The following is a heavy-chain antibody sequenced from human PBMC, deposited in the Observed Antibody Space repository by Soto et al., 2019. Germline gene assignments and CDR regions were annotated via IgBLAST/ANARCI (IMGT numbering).Heavy chain of an antibody. Sequence: PGGSLRLSCTASGFTFGDYAMSWFRQAPGKGLEWVGFIRSKAYGGTTEYAASVKGRFTISRDDSKSIAYLQMNSLKTEDTAVYYCTRDFTPLPMGTFDYWGQGTLVTVSS. CDR2: IRSKAYGGTT. D-gene: IGHD1-1*01. J-gene: IGHJ4*02. CDR1: GFTFGDYA. CDR3: TRDFTPLPMGTFDY. V-gene: IGHV3-49*03.